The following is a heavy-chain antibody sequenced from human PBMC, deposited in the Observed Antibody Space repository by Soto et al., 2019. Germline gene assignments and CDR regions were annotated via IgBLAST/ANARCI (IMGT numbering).Heavy chain of an antibody. CDR2: ISSDGGDK. D-gene: IGHD5-18*01. Sequence: QVQLVESGGGVVHPGRSLRLSCAASGFTFSDYAMHWVRQAPGKGLEWVAVISSDGGDKHYADSVKGRFTISRDNSKNTLYLQMNSLRAEDTAVYYCAKDWSAVTLWDGMDVWGQGTTVTVSS. V-gene: IGHV3-30*18. CDR3: AKDWSAVTLWDGMDV. J-gene: IGHJ6*02. CDR1: GFTFSDYA.